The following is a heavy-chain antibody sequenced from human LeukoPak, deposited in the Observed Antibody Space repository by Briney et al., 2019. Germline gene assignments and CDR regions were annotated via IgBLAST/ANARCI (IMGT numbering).Heavy chain of an antibody. J-gene: IGHJ4*02. CDR3: ARGPGLGATGTHLDY. V-gene: IGHV3-33*01. Sequence: GGSLRLSCAASGFTFNTYGMHWVRQAPGKGLEWVAVIWYDGSNENYADSVKGRFTISRDNSKNTLYLQMNSLRAEDTAVYYCARGPGLGATGTHLDYWGQGTLVTVSS. CDR1: GFTFNTYG. CDR2: IWYDGSNE. D-gene: IGHD1-26*01.